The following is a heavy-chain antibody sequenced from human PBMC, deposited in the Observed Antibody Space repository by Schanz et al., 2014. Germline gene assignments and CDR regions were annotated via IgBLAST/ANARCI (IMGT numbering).Heavy chain of an antibody. Sequence: QVQLVESGGTLVKPGGSLRLSCVVSGFTFSDYYMSWIRQAPGKGLEWVSYISSSSIYTNYADSVKGRFTISRDNAKNSLYLQMNSLRAEDTAVYYCAREEGYGYGPGAFDIWGQGTMVTVSS. J-gene: IGHJ3*02. D-gene: IGHD5-18*01. V-gene: IGHV3-11*06. CDR1: GFTFSDYY. CDR2: ISSSSIYT. CDR3: AREEGYGYGPGAFDI.